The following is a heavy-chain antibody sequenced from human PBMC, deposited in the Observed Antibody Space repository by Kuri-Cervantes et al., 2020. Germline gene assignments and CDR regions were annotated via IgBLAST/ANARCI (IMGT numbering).Heavy chain of an antibody. CDR1: GGSISSYY. Sequence: GSLRLSCTVSGGSISSYYWSWIRQPAGKGLEWIGRIYTSGSTYYNPSLKSRVTISVDTSKNQFSLKLSPVTAADTAVYYCARQWELRSGNYYYYYYGMDVWDQGTTVTVSS. CDR3: ARQWELRSGNYYYYYYGMDV. V-gene: IGHV4-4*07. J-gene: IGHJ6*02. CDR2: IYTSGST. D-gene: IGHD1-26*01.